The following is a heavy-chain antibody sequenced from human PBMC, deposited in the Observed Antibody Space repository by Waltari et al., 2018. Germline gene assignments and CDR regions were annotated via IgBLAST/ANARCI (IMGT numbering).Heavy chain of an antibody. J-gene: IGHJ6*03. D-gene: IGHD3-9*01. CDR2: IGTYNGHT. Sequence: QIQLVQSGAEVKKPGASVKVSCKASGFTFTSYGIYYGISWVRQAPGQGLEGMGWIGTYNGHTKSAQKFQGRVSMTTDTSTRTAYMELRSLKSDDTAVYYCARGSSSTGYYYDYNYYMDVWGTGTAVIVSS. CDR1: GFTFTSYG. CDR3: ARGSSSTGYYYDYNYYMDV. V-gene: IGHV1-18*01.